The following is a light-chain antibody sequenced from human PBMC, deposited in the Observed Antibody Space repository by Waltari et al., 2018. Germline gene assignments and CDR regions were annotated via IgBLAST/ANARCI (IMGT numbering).Light chain of an antibody. CDR3: LQDYIFPLT. Sequence: AFWLTQSRSSQPASVGDRVTITCRASEDIRNDLGWYQQKPGKAPRLLIFAASTLQSGVPSRFSGSGSGTDFTLTISSLQPEDFATYFCLQDYIFPLTFGGGTTVEI. V-gene: IGKV1-6*01. CDR2: AAS. J-gene: IGKJ4*01. CDR1: EDIRND.